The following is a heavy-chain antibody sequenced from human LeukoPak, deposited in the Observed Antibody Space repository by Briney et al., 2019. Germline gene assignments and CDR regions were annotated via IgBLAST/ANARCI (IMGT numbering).Heavy chain of an antibody. V-gene: IGHV3-21*01. CDR3: VRDLDTVTTAFLVC. J-gene: IGHJ4*02. CDR2: IRSNSRHI. D-gene: IGHD4-11*01. CDR1: GFTFSSYS. Sequence: PGGSLRLSCGASGFTFSSYSMNWVRQAPGKGLEWVSSIRSNSRHIYYADSVEGRFTISRDDAKNSLYLQMNSLRAEDTAVYYCVRDLDTVTTAFLVCWGQGTLVTVSS.